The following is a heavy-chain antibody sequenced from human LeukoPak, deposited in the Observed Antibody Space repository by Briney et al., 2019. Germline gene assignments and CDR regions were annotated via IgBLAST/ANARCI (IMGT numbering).Heavy chain of an antibody. Sequence: GGTLRLSCAASGFTFSSYGIHWVRQAPGKGLEGVAFIRYDGTTNKYYADSGKGRFNISKDNSKNTLVVQMNSLRPEHPAVYYCAKDARRTFGLSSGLYRGSYYFDYWGQGTLVTVSS. CDR1: GFTFSSYG. CDR2: IRYDGTTNK. V-gene: IGHV3-30*02. D-gene: IGHD6-19*01. CDR3: AKDARRTFGLSSGLYRGSYYFDY. J-gene: IGHJ4*02.